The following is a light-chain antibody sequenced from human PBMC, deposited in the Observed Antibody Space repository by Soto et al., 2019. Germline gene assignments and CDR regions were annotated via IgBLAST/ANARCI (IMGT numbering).Light chain of an antibody. V-gene: IGLV1-44*01. CDR2: NNN. Sequence: QSALTQPPSASGTPGQRVTISCSGSSSNIGSHAVNWYQKFPGTAPKLVMYNNNQRSSGVPDRFSGSRSGSSASLAISGLQSEDEADYYCAAWDDSLHNVIFGGGTKVTVL. CDR3: AAWDDSLHNVI. CDR1: SSNIGSHA. J-gene: IGLJ2*01.